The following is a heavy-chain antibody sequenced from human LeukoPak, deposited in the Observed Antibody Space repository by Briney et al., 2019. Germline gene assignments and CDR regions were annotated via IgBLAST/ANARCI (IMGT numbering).Heavy chain of an antibody. V-gene: IGHV3-21*01. CDR1: GFTFSDYH. CDR3: AKDRHYGSGSQYYFDY. J-gene: IGHJ4*02. D-gene: IGHD3-10*01. CDR2: ISTSNSHI. Sequence: GGSLRLSCVVSGFTFSDYHMNWVRQAPGKGLEWVSSISTSNSHIYYADSLTGRFTISRDNAKNSLYLQMNSLRAEDTAVYYCAKDRHYGSGSQYYFDYWGQGTLVTVSS.